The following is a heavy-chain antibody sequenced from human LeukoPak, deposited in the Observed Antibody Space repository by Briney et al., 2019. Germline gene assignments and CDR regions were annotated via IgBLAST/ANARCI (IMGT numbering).Heavy chain of an antibody. CDR2: ISYDGSNK. J-gene: IGHJ4*02. CDR1: GFTFSSYA. Sequence: GRSLRLSCAASGFTFSSYAMHWVRQAPGKGLEWVAVISYDGSNKYYADSVKGRFTISRDNSKSTLYLQMNSLRAEDTAVYYCAKDQFSHWGQGTLVTVSS. CDR3: AKDQFSH. V-gene: IGHV3-30*04.